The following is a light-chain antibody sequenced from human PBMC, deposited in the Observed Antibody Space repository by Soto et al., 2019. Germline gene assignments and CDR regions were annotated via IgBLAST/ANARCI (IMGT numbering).Light chain of an antibody. CDR1: QSLLHSNGYNY. CDR3: MQALQTRT. J-gene: IGKJ1*01. Sequence: DIVMTQSPLSLPVTPGEPASISCRSGQSLLHSNGYNYLDWYLQKPGQSPQLLIYLGSNRASGVPDRFSGSGSGTDFTLKISRVEAEDVGVYYCMQALQTRTFGQGTKVDI. V-gene: IGKV2-28*01. CDR2: LGS.